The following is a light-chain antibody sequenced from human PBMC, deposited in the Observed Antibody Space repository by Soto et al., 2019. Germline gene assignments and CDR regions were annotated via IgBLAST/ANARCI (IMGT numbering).Light chain of an antibody. Sequence: DIQMTQSPSTLSGSVGDRVTITCRASQTISSWLAWYQQKPGKAPKLLIYKASTLKSGVPSRFSGSGSGTEFTLTISSLKTDDFATYYCQQYNSYSWTFGQGTKVDIK. CDR2: KAS. CDR3: QQYNSYSWT. V-gene: IGKV1-5*03. CDR1: QTISSW. J-gene: IGKJ1*01.